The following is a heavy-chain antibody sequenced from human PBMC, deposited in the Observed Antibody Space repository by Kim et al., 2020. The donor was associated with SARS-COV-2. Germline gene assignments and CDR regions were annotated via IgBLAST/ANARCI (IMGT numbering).Heavy chain of an antibody. Sequence: SETLSLTCTVSGVSISSSGDYFWGWIRQPPGKELDWIGIIYHTGKTYYNPSLKSRLTVSVDTSKSQFSLRLSFVTAADTAMYYCARQPGSGKWYFDHWGQGIPVTVSS. CDR2: IYHTGKT. V-gene: IGHV4-39*01. D-gene: IGHD1-26*01. CDR3: ARQPGSGKWYFDH. J-gene: IGHJ4*02. CDR1: GVSISSSGDYF.